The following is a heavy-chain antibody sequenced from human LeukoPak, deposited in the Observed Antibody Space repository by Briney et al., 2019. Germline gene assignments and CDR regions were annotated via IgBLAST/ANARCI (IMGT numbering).Heavy chain of an antibody. J-gene: IGHJ4*02. CDR2: ISGSGGST. V-gene: IGHV3-23*01. CDR1: GFTFSSYA. CDR3: AKDPYYDILTGYYIPTYFDY. Sequence: PGGSLRLSCAASGFTFSSYAMSWVRQAPGKGLEWVSAISGSGGSTYYADSVKGRFTISRDNSKNTLYLQMNSLRAEDTAVYYCAKDPYYDILTGYYIPTYFDYCGQGTLVTVSS. D-gene: IGHD3-9*01.